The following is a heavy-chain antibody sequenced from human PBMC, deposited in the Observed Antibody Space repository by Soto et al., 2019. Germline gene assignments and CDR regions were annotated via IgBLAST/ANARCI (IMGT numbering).Heavy chain of an antibody. D-gene: IGHD3-22*01. V-gene: IGHV4-31*03. J-gene: IGHJ1*01. CDR2: IYYSGHT. Sequence: QVQLQESGPGLVKPSQTLSLTCTVSGGSIRSGGYYWNWIRQHPGKGLEWIGYIYYSGHTYYNPSLKSRVTRSVDTSKNQFSLNLSSVTAADTAVYYCARDYYDRSEYFQHWGQGTLVTVSS. CDR3: ARDYYDRSEYFQH. CDR1: GGSIRSGGYY.